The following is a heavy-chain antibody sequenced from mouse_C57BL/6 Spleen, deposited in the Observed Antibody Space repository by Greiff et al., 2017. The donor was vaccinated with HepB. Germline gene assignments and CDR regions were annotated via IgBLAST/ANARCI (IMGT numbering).Heavy chain of an antibody. CDR1: GYTFTSYT. J-gene: IGHJ1*03. CDR3: ARLNYYGSSDEYFDV. Sequence: VQLQQSGAELARPGASVKMSCKASGYTFTSYTMHWVKQRPGQGLEWIGYINPCSGYTNYNQKFKDKATLTADKSSSTAYMQLSSLTSEDSAVYYCARLNYYGSSDEYFDVWGTGTTVTVSS. D-gene: IGHD1-1*01. V-gene: IGHV1-4*01. CDR2: INPCSGYT.